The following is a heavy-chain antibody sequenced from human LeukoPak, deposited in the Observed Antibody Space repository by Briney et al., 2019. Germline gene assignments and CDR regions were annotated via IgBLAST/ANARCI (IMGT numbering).Heavy chain of an antibody. CDR2: MNPNSDNT. CDR3: ARGLINTIFGVVIYFGMDV. V-gene: IGHV1-8*01. D-gene: IGHD3-3*01. CDR1: GYTFTSYD. Sequence: ASVKVSCKASGYTFTSYDINWVRQTTGQGLEWMGWMNPNSDNTGYAQKFQGRVTMTRNTSISTAYMELSSLRSEDTAVYYCARGLINTIFGVVIYFGMDVWGQGTTVTVSS. J-gene: IGHJ6*02.